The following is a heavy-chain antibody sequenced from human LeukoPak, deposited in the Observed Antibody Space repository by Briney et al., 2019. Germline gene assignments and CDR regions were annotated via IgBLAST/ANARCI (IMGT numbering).Heavy chain of an antibody. CDR3: ARVSLTTFGPKTSHYYYYMDV. J-gene: IGHJ6*03. Sequence: SVKVSCKASGGTFSSYAISWVRQAPGQGLEWMGGIIPIFGTANYAQKFQGRVTITTDESTSTAYMELSSLRSEDTAVYYCARVSLTTFGPKTSHYYYYMDVWGKGTTVTVSS. V-gene: IGHV1-69*05. D-gene: IGHD3-3*01. CDR1: GGTFSSYA. CDR2: IIPIFGTA.